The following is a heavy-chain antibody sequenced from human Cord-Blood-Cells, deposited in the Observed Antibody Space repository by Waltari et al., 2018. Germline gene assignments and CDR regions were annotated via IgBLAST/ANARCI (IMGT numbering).Heavy chain of an antibody. Sequence: QVQLQESGPGLVKPSETLSLTCTVSGGSISSYYWSWIRQPAGKGLEWIGRIYTSGSTNYDPSLKCRVTMSVDTSKNQFSLKLSSVTAADTAVYYCARSGYSSGWFDAFDIWGQGTMVTVSS. J-gene: IGHJ3*02. D-gene: IGHD6-19*01. CDR2: IYTSGST. V-gene: IGHV4-4*07. CDR3: ARSGYSSGWFDAFDI. CDR1: GGSISSYY.